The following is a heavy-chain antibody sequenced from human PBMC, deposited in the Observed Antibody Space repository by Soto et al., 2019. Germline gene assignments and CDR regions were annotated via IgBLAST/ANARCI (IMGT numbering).Heavy chain of an antibody. Sequence: GGSLRLSCAASGFTFSSYAMSWVRQAPGKGLEWVSAISGSGGSTYYADSVKGRFTISRDNSKNTLYLQMNSLRAEDTAVYYCAKAPTHCSSTSSYASFDDWGQGTLVNVSS. CDR2: ISGSGGST. J-gene: IGHJ4*02. CDR3: AKAPTHCSSTSSYASFDD. CDR1: GFTFSSYA. V-gene: IGHV3-23*01. D-gene: IGHD2-2*01.